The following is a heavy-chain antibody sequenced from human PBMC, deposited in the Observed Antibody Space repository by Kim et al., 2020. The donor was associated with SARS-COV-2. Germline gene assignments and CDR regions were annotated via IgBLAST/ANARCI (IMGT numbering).Heavy chain of an antibody. J-gene: IGHJ4*01. CDR2: INQLGSDK. CDR1: GFTFTNYW. V-gene: IGHV3-7*05. D-gene: IGHD2-21*02. Sequence: GESLRLSCAASGFTFTNYWMAWVRHAPGKGLEWVASINQLGSDKYYVDSVKGRFTISRDNANNALYLQMNSLRAEDTAVYSCARDVTFGRFDYWGQGTQVIVSS. CDR3: ARDVTFGRFDY.